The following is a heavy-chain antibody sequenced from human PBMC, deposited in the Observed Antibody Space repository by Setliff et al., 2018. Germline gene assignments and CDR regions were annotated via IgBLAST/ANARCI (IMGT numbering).Heavy chain of an antibody. V-gene: IGHV3-74*01. CDR2: INSDGSST. CDR1: GFTFSSYW. J-gene: IGHJ6*03. CDR3: ARFSYYYYMDV. Sequence: PGGSLRLSCAASGFTFSSYWMHWVRQAPGKGLVWVSRINSDGSSTSYADSVKGRFTISRDNAKNTLYLQMNSLRAEDTAVYYCARFSYYYYMDVWGKGTTVTVSS.